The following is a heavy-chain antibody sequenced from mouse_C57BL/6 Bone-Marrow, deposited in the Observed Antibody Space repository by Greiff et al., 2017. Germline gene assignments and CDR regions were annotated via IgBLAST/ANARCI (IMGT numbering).Heavy chain of an antibody. CDR3: TREEVFYWYFDV. Sequence: VQLQQSGAELVRPGASVTLSCKASGYTFTDYEMHWVKQTPVHGLEWIGAIDPETGGTAYNQKFKGKAILTADKSSSTAYMELRSLTSEDSAVYYCTREEVFYWYFDVWGTGTTVTVSS. CDR2: IDPETGGT. D-gene: IGHD6-1*01. V-gene: IGHV1-15*01. J-gene: IGHJ1*03. CDR1: GYTFTDYE.